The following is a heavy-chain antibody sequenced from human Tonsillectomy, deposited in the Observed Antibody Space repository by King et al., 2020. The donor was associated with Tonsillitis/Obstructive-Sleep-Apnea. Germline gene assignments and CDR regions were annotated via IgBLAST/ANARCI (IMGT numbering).Heavy chain of an antibody. J-gene: IGHJ5*02. CDR3: ARGLGEGNSGWYTWFDP. CDR1: GYIFTGFY. Sequence: QLVQSGAGVKKPGASVKVSCKASGYIFTGFYIHWVRQAPGQGLEWMGWINPNNGGTIYAQKFQGRVTMTRDTSISTAYMELSRLRSDDTAVYYCARGLGEGNSGWYTWFDPWGQGALVTVSS. D-gene: IGHD6-19*01. CDR2: INPNNGGT. V-gene: IGHV1-2*02.